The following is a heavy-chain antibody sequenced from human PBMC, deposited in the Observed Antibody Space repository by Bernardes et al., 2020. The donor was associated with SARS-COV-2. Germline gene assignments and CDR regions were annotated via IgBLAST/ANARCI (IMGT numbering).Heavy chain of an antibody. J-gene: IGHJ4*02. D-gene: IGHD4-17*01. CDR1: GFSFSSHW. Sequence: GGSLRLSCAASGFSFSSHWMHWVRRAPGKGLVWVSRVNTDGSSTSYADSVKGRFTISRDNAKNTLYLQMNSLSVEDTAVYYCVKGGYDYGDWDYWGQGTLVTVSS. V-gene: IGHV3-74*01. CDR2: VNTDGSST. CDR3: VKGGYDYGDWDY.